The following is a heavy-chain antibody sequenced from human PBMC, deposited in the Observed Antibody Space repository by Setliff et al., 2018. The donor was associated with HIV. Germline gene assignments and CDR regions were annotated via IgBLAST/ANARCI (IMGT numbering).Heavy chain of an antibody. Sequence: SETLSLTCTVSGGSISSYYWSWIRQPPGKGLERIGYIYYSGSTNYNTSLKSRVTISVDTSKNQFSLKLNSVTAADTAVYYCARSGGPTFDPWGQGTLVTVSS. CDR2: IYYSGST. V-gene: IGHV4-59*01. J-gene: IGHJ5*02. CDR3: ARSGGPTFDP. CDR1: GGSISSYY. D-gene: IGHD3-16*01.